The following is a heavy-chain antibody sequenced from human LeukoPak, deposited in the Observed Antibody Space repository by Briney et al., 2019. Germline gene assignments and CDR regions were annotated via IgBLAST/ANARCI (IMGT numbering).Heavy chain of an antibody. V-gene: IGHV3-53*01. D-gene: IGHD3-22*01. Sequence: GGSLRLSCAASGFTVSSNYMSWVRQAPGKGLEWVSVIYSGGSTYYADSVKGRFTISRDNSKNTLYLQMNSLRAEDTAVYYCARSKYYDSYYDYWGQGTLVTVSS. CDR3: ARSKYYDSYYDY. CDR1: GFTVSSNY. J-gene: IGHJ4*02. CDR2: IYSGGST.